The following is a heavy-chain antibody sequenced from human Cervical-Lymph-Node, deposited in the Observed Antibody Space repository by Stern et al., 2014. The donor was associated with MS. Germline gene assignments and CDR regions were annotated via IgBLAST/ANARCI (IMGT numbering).Heavy chain of an antibody. CDR1: GASIGSSHW. J-gene: IGHJ4*02. CDR3: AKEGRVSRFDS. V-gene: IGHV4-4*02. CDR2: IYHTGNI. D-gene: IGHD6-13*01. Sequence: QLQLQESGPGLVKPSGTLSLTCAVSGASIGSSHWGGWVRPPPGKGLEGIREIYHTGNINYTPSLKSRVTISLDKSTNQFSLRLNSVTAADTAIYYCAKEGRVSRFDSWGQGTLVTVSS.